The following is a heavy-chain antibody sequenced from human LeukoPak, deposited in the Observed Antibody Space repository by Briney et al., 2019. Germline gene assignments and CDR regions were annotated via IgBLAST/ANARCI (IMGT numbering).Heavy chain of an antibody. CDR2: IYHSGST. Sequence: PSETLSLTCTVSGYSISSGYYWGWIRQPPGKGLEWIGSIYHSGSTYYNPSLKSRVTISVDTSKNQFSLKLSSATAADTAVYYCARVLGSGSYTFDYWGQGTLVTVSS. V-gene: IGHV4-38-2*02. D-gene: IGHD3-10*01. J-gene: IGHJ4*02. CDR3: ARVLGSGSYTFDY. CDR1: GYSISSGYY.